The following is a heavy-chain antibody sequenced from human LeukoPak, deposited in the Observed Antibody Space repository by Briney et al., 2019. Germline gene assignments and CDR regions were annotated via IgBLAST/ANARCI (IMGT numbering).Heavy chain of an antibody. J-gene: IGHJ6*03. Sequence: GASVKVSCKASGYTFSGYYMHWVRQAPGQGLEWMGWINPNSGGTNYAQKFQGRVTMTRDTSISTAYMELSRLRSDDTAVYYCARDAVRFLEWFALVPFCMDVWGKGTTVTVSS. CDR2: INPNSGGT. V-gene: IGHV1-2*02. CDR3: ARDAVRFLEWFALVPFCMDV. CDR1: GYTFSGYY. D-gene: IGHD3-3*01.